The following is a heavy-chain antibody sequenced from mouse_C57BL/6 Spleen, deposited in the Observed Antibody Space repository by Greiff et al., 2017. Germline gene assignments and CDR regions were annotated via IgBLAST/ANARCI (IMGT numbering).Heavy chain of an antibody. J-gene: IGHJ2*01. V-gene: IGHV5-4*01. CDR3: ARNDLANWDVWYYFDY. CDR2: ISDGGSYT. Sequence: DVHLVESGGGLVKPGGSLKLSCAASGFTFSSYAMSWVRQTPEKRLEWVATISDGGSYTYYPDNVKGRFTISRDNAKNNLYLQMSHLMSEDTAMYYCARNDLANWDVWYYFDYWGQGATLTASS. D-gene: IGHD4-1*01. CDR1: GFTFSSYA.